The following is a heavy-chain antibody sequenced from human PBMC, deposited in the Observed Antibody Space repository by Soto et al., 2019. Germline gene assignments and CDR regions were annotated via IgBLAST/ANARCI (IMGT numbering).Heavy chain of an antibody. J-gene: IGHJ4*02. Sequence: EVQLLDSGGGLVQPGGSLRLSCAASGFTFSIYAMTWVRQAPGKGLEWVSSVSGDGGDSYYADSVKGRFTISRDNSKNTLYLQMNSLSAEDTAVYYCASGGCKGGSCDFDYWGQGTLVTVSS. V-gene: IGHV3-23*01. CDR1: GFTFSIYA. CDR3: ASGGCKGGSCDFDY. D-gene: IGHD2-15*01. CDR2: VSGDGGDS.